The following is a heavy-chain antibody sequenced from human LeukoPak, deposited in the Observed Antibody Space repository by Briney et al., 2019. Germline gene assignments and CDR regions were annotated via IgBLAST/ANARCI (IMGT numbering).Heavy chain of an antibody. CDR2: SSSSGSTI. D-gene: IGHD3/OR15-3a*01. V-gene: IGHV3-11*01. J-gene: IGHJ4*02. CDR1: GFTLSDYY. Sequence: GGSLRLSCAASGFTLSDYYMSWIRQAPGKGLEWVSYSSSSGSTIYYADSVKGRFAISRDNAKNSLCLQMNSLRAEDTAVYYCARRRDFIDYWGQGTLVTVSS. CDR3: ARRRDFIDY.